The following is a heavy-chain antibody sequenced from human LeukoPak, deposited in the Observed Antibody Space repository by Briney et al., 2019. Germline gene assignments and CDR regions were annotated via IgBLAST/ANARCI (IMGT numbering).Heavy chain of an antibody. V-gene: IGHV4-59*08. D-gene: IGHD1-26*01. CDR2: IYWSGST. CDR3: GRGEVGEFDH. J-gene: IGHJ4*02. Sequence: SETLSLTCSVSGDSISSDYWSWIRQPPGKGLEWLGYIYWSGSTNYNPSLKSRVTISVDTSKKQFSLNLASVTAPDTAVYFCGRGEVGEFDHWGQGTLVTVSS. CDR1: GDSISSDY.